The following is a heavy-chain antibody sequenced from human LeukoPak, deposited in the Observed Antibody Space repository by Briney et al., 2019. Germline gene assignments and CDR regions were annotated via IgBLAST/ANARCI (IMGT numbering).Heavy chain of an antibody. V-gene: IGHV3-21*04. Sequence: GGSLRLSCAASGFTFSRYSMNWVRQAPGKGLEWVSSISISSNYKYYPDSLKGRFTISRDNAKNSLYLQMNSLRAEDTALYYCASQTTVNDAFDIWGQGTMVTVSS. CDR2: ISISSNYK. CDR3: ASQTTVNDAFDI. CDR1: GFTFSRYS. J-gene: IGHJ3*02. D-gene: IGHD4-17*01.